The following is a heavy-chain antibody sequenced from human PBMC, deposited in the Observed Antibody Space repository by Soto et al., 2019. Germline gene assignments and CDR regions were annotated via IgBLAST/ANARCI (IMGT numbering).Heavy chain of an antibody. Sequence: GGSLRLSCAASGFTFSNAWMNWVRQAPGKGLEWVGRIKSKTDGGTTDYAAPVKGRFTISRDDSKNTLHLQMNSLKTEDTAVYYCNTFGYDDSSGYWALYYYYYGMDVWGQGTTVTVSS. V-gene: IGHV3-15*07. CDR3: NTFGYDDSSGYWALYYYYYGMDV. CDR2: IKSKTDGGTT. D-gene: IGHD3-22*01. J-gene: IGHJ6*02. CDR1: GFTFSNAW.